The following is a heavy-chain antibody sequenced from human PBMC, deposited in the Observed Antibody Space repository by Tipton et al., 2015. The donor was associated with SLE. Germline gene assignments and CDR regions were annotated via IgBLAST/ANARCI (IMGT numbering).Heavy chain of an antibody. D-gene: IGHD1-26*01. J-gene: IGHJ4*02. CDR2: IYPGNSDT. Sequence: QSGAEVKKPGESLKISCKGSAYRFASYWIGWVRQMPGKGLEWMGIIYPGNSDTRYSQSFQGQVTISADKSITTAYLQWSSLKASDTAMYYCAISSGSYYGEFDYWGQGTLVTVSS. V-gene: IGHV5-51*03. CDR1: AYRFASYW. CDR3: AISSGSYYGEFDY.